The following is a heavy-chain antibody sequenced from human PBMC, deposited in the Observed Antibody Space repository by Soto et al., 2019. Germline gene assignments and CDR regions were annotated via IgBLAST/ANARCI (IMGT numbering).Heavy chain of an antibody. CDR1: GLTFRDAW. J-gene: IGHJ4*02. CDR3: TTDPLWWGGDY. D-gene: IGHD2-8*02. CDR2: IKGTTVGGAT. Sequence: VQLVDSGGDLVKPGGSLRLSCVVSGLTFRDAWISWVRQSPRKGLECVGRIKGTTVGGATDYAAPVEGRFTVSRDDSKNTVYLEMSSLKTEDTAVYHCTTDPLWWGGDYWGRGTLVTVSS. V-gene: IGHV3-15*07.